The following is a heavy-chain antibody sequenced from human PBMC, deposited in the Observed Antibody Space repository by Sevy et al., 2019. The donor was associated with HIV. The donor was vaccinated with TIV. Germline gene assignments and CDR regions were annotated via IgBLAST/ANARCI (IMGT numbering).Heavy chain of an antibody. CDR2: IYTSGST. V-gene: IGHV4-4*07. D-gene: IGHD3-10*01. CDR3: ARDRWFGESKDWFDP. J-gene: IGHJ5*02. CDR1: GGSISSYY. Sequence: SETLSLTCTVSGGSISSYYWSWIRQPAGKGLEWIGRIYTSGSTNYNPSLKSRVTMSVDTSKNQFSLKLSSVTAADTAMYYCARDRWFGESKDWFDPWGQGTLVTVSS.